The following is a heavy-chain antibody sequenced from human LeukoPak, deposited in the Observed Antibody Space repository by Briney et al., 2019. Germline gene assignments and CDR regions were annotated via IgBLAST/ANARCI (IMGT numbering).Heavy chain of an antibody. CDR2: IYYSGTT. CDR1: GGSISSSPYY. J-gene: IGHJ5*02. Sequence: SETLSLTCTVSGGSISSSPYYWGWIRQPPGKGLEWIGSIYYSGTTHYNPSLESRVTISVDTSKNQFSLKLASVTAADTAIYYCAKGAGGFSYYNWFDPWGQGTLDTVSS. D-gene: IGHD5-18*01. CDR3: AKGAGGFSYYNWFDP. V-gene: IGHV4-39*07.